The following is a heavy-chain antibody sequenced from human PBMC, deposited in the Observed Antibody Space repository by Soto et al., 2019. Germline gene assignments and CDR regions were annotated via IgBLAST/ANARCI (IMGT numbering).Heavy chain of an antibody. D-gene: IGHD6-6*01. CDR3: ARGSSSSSWSS. CDR2: MNPNSGNT. V-gene: IGHV1-8*01. J-gene: IGHJ5*02. Sequence: QVQLVQSGAEVKKPGASVKVSCKASGYNFISYDVNWVRQATGQGLEWMGWMNPNSGNTGYAQKFQGRDSMTRNTSISTAYMELSSLKSDDAAVYYCARGSSSSSWSSWGQGTLVTVSS. CDR1: GYNFISYD.